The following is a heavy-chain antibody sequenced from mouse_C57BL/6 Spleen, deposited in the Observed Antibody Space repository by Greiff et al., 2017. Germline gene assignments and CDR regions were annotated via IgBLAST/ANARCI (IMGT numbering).Heavy chain of an antibody. J-gene: IGHJ1*03. CDR1: GYTFTSYW. Sequence: VQLQQPGAELVMPGASVKLSCKASGYTFTSYWMHWVKQRPGQGLEWIGEIDPSDSYTNYNQKFKGKSTLTVDKSSSTAYMQLSSLTSEDSAVYYCARAYYRYFDVWGTGTTVTVSS. CDR2: IDPSDSYT. CDR3: ARAYYRYFDV. D-gene: IGHD2-12*01. V-gene: IGHV1-69*01.